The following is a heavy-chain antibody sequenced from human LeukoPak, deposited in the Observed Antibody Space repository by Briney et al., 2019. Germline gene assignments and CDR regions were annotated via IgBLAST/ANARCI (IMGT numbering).Heavy chain of an antibody. CDR2: IYPGDSDT. CDR1: GYNFINYW. CDR3: ARSPWFGEFRPSWFDP. D-gene: IGHD3-10*01. V-gene: IGHV5-51*01. Sequence: ESLKTSCKGSGYNFINYWIGWVRQMPGKGLEWMGIIYPGDSDTRYSPSFQGQVTISADKSITTAYLQWSSLKASDTAMYYCARSPWFGEFRPSWFDPWGQGTLVTVSS. J-gene: IGHJ5*02.